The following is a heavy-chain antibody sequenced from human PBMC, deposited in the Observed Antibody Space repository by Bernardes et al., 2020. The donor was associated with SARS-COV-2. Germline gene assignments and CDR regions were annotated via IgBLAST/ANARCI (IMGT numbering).Heavy chain of an antibody. D-gene: IGHD2-15*01. Sequence: GGSLRLSCAASGFTVSSNYMSWVRQAPGKGLEWVSVIYSGGSTYYADSVKGRFTISRDNSKNTLYLQMNSLRAEDTAVYYCARDGGLRICSGGSCHGSFDYWGQGTLVTVSS. J-gene: IGHJ4*02. CDR2: IYSGGST. CDR1: GFTVSSNY. CDR3: ARDGGLRICSGGSCHGSFDY. V-gene: IGHV3-66*01.